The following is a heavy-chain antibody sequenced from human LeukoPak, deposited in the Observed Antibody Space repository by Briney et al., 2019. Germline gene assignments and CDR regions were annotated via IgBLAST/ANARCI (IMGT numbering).Heavy chain of an antibody. CDR1: RFTFSSYV. CDR3: ARVSGTIQIWPQPFGDGMDV. J-gene: IGHJ6*02. CDR2: ISGSGRNT. D-gene: IGHD5-18*01. Sequence: GGSLRLSCAASRFTFSSYVMSWVRQTPGKGLECVSAISGSGRNTYYADSVKGRFTIPRDNSKNTLYLQMNSLRAEDTAVYYCARVSGTIQIWPQPFGDGMDVWGQGTTVTVSS. V-gene: IGHV3-23*01.